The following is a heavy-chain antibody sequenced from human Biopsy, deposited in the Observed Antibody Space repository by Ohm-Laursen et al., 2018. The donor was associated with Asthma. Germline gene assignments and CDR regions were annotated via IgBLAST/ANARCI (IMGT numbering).Heavy chain of an antibody. CDR1: GFTFRSFG. Sequence: SLRLSCTASGFTFRSFGMHWVRQAPGKGLEWVAVMSFDGRQTYYADSVKGRFTISRDNSKNTLYLQMNSLRAEDTAVYYCARDPAGYYYFDYWGQGTLVTVSS. CDR3: ARDPAGYYYFDY. V-gene: IGHV3-30*03. CDR2: MSFDGRQT. J-gene: IGHJ4*02. D-gene: IGHD3-22*01.